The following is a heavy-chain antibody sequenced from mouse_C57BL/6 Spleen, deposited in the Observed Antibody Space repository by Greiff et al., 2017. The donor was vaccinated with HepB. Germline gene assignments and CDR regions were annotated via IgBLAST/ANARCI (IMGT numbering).Heavy chain of an antibody. D-gene: IGHD2-12*01. J-gene: IGHJ4*01. V-gene: IGHV1-64*01. CDR3: ARGSYRGEAMDY. CDR2: IHPNSGST. CDR1: GYTFTSYW. Sequence: QVQLQQPGAELVKPGASVKLSCKASGYTFTSYWMHWVKQRPGQGLEWIGMIHPNSGSTNYNEKFKSKATLTVDKSSSTAYMQLSSLTSEDSAVYYCARGSYRGEAMDYWGQGTSVTVSS.